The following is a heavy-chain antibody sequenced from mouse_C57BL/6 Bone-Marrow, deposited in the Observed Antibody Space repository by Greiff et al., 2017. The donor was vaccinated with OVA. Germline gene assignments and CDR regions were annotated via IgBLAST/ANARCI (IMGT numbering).Heavy chain of an antibody. CDR2: INPNNGGT. D-gene: IGHD2-2*01. CDR1: GYTFTDYY. V-gene: IGHV1-26*01. Sequence: VQLQQSGPELVKPGASVKISCKASGYTFTDYYMNWVKQSHGKSLEWIGDINPNNGGTSYNQKFKGKATLTVDKSSSTAYMELRSLTSEDSAVYYCARKLLWLGYYFDYWGQGTTLTVSS. CDR3: ARKLLWLGYYFDY. J-gene: IGHJ2*01.